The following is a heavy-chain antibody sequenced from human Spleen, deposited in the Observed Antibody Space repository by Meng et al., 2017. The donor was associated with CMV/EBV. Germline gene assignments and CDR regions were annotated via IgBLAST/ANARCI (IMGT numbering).Heavy chain of an antibody. Sequence: ASVKVSCKASGYTFTGYYMHWVRQAPGQGLEWMGWINPNSGGTNYAQKFQGRVTMTRDTSISTAYMELSRLRSDDTAVYYCARDWKRITIFGVVTSYGMDVWGQGTTVTVSS. CDR1: GYTFTGYY. CDR2: INPNSGGT. D-gene: IGHD3-3*01. CDR3: ARDWKRITIFGVVTSYGMDV. V-gene: IGHV1-2*02. J-gene: IGHJ6*02.